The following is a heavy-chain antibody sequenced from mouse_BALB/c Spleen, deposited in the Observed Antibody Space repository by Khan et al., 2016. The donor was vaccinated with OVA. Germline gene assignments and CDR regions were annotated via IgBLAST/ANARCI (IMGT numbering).Heavy chain of an antibody. CDR2: IWGGGTT. D-gene: IGHD1-1*02. V-gene: IGHV2-6-5*01. Sequence: QVQLKQSVPGLVAPSQSLSITCTVSGFSLTDYGVSWIRQPPGKGLEWLGLIWGGGTTYYNSVLNSRLSISKDNSKSQVFLKMNSLQTDDTAMYYCAKLLWSHYYALDYWGQGTSVTVSS. J-gene: IGHJ4*01. CDR3: AKLLWSHYYALDY. CDR1: GFSLTDYG.